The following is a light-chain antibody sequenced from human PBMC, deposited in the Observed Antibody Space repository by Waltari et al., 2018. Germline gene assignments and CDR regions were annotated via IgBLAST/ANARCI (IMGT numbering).Light chain of an antibody. CDR2: SDH. CDR1: NSNIGSNT. V-gene: IGLV1-44*01. CDR3: AAWDDSLSGRM. Sequence: QSVLTQPRSASGTPGQGVTISCSGSNSNIGSNTVSWYQQFPGTAPQLLIHSDHQRPSGVPDRFSASKSGTSASLAISGLQSEDEAHYFCAAWDDSLSGRMFGGGTKVTVL. J-gene: IGLJ3*02.